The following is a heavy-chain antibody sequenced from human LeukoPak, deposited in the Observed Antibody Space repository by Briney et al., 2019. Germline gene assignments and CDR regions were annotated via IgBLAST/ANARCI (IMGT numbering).Heavy chain of an antibody. CDR1: GGTFISYA. CDR3: ARSPYYYDSSGLDY. CDR2: IIPIFGTA. J-gene: IGHJ4*02. Sequence: ASVKVSCKASGGTFISYAISWVRQAPGQGLEWMGGIIPIFGTANYAQKFQGRVTITRDTSASTAYMELSSLRSEDTAVYYCARSPYYYDSSGLDYWGQGTLVTVSS. V-gene: IGHV1-69*05. D-gene: IGHD3-22*01.